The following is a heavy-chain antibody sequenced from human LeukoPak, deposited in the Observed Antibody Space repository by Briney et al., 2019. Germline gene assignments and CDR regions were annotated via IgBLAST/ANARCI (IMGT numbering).Heavy chain of an antibody. Sequence: PGGSLRLSCAASGFTFSSYSMNWVRQAPGKGLEWVSSISSSSSYIYYADSVKGRFTISRDNAKNSLYLQMNSLRAEDTAVYYCARDPGGSYFGFDPWGQGTLVTVSS. CDR3: ARDPGGSYFGFDP. J-gene: IGHJ5*02. V-gene: IGHV3-21*01. D-gene: IGHD1-26*01. CDR2: ISSSSSYI. CDR1: GFTFSSYS.